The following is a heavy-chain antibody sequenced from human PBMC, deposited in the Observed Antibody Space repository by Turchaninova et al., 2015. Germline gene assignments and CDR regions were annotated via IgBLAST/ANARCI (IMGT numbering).Heavy chain of an antibody. CDR2: IYYSGST. D-gene: IGHD5-12*01. CDR1: GGSISSRSYY. Sequence: QLQLQESGPGLVQPSETLSLTCTVSGGSISSRSYYWGWIRQPPGKGLEWIGGIYYSGSTYYNPSLKSRVTISVDMSKNQFSLNLSSVTAADTAVYYCARDGYSDYAGPFDFWGQGTLVTVSS. J-gene: IGHJ4*02. V-gene: IGHV4-39*07. CDR3: ARDGYSDYAGPFDF.